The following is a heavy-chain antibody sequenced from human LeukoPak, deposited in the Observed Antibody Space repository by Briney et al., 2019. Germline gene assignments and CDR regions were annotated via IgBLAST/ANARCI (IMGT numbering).Heavy chain of an antibody. CDR3: AREYYYDSSGYYPFDY. D-gene: IGHD3-22*01. Sequence: GGSLRLSCAASGFTFSSYAMHWVRHAPGKGLEWVAVISYDGSNKYYADSVKGRFTISRDNSKNTLYLQMNSLRAEDTAVYYCAREYYYDSSGYYPFDYWGQGTLVSVSS. J-gene: IGHJ4*02. CDR1: GFTFSSYA. V-gene: IGHV3-30-3*01. CDR2: ISYDGSNK.